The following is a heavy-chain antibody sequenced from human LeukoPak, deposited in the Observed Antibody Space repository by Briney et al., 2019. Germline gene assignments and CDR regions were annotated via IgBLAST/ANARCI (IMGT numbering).Heavy chain of an antibody. CDR2: MSHNRGT. CDR1: GYSISSDCY. J-gene: IGHJ6*04. V-gene: IGHV4-38-2*01. D-gene: IGHD3-10*01. Sequence: PSETLSLTCAVSGYSISSDCYWGWNRQPPGKGLEWIGSMSHNRGTYYNPSLKSRVTISMDTSKNQFSLRLSSVTAADTAVYYCASYYASGVSAYNYYGMDVWGKGTTVTVSS. CDR3: ASYYASGVSAYNYYGMDV.